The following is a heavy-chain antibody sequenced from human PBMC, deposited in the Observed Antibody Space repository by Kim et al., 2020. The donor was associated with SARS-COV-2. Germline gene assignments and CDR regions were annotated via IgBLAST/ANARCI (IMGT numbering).Heavy chain of an antibody. CDR3: ARNGGDDFWSGYSWPY. D-gene: IGHD3-3*01. Sequence: ASVKVSCKASGYTLSSYVMHWVRQAPGQRLEWMGWINAANGNTKYSQKFQGRVTITSDASASTAYMELSSLTSEDTAVYYCARNGGDDFWSGYSWPYWGQGSLVTVSS. CDR2: INAANGNT. CDR1: GYTLSSYV. V-gene: IGHV1-3*01. J-gene: IGHJ4*02.